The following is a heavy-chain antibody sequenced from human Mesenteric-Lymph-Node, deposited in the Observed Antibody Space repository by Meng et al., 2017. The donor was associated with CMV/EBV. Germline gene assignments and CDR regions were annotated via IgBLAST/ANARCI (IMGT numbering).Heavy chain of an antibody. V-gene: IGHV3-30*02. CDR1: GLTFSDYY. J-gene: IGHJ6*02. D-gene: IGHD3-10*01. Sequence: GESLKISCAASGLTFSDYYMSWIRQAPGKGLEWVAFIRYDGSNKYYADSVKGRFTISRDNSKNTLYLQMNSLRAEDTAVYYCAKVIDGSGSLVRSHYYYGMDVWGQGTTVTVSS. CDR2: IRYDGSNK. CDR3: AKVIDGSGSLVRSHYYYGMDV.